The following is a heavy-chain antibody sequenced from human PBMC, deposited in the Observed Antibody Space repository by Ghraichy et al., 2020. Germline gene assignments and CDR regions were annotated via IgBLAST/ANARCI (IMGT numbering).Heavy chain of an antibody. J-gene: IGHJ3*02. Sequence: GESLNISCKGSGYSFTSYWIGWVRQMPGKGLEWMGIINPGDSDTKYSPSFQGQVTISADKSISTAYLQWSSLKASDTAMYYCARVTFGSWARSAFDIWGQGTMVTVSS. CDR2: INPGDSDT. CDR3: ARVTFGSWARSAFDI. CDR1: GYSFTSYW. D-gene: IGHD1-26*01. V-gene: IGHV5-51*01.